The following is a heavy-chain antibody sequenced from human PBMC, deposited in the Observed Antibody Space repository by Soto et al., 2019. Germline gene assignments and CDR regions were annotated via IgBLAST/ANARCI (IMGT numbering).Heavy chain of an antibody. Sequence: SETLSLTCTVSGGSISNYFCNWIRQPAGKGLEWIGRIDNSGSTNYNPSLKSRITMSVDTSRNQFSLKLNSVTAADTAVYYCARGGQDFWSGPFDYWGQGALVTSPQ. V-gene: IGHV4-4*07. D-gene: IGHD3-3*01. CDR3: ARGGQDFWSGPFDY. CDR2: IDNSGST. J-gene: IGHJ4*02. CDR1: GGSISNYF.